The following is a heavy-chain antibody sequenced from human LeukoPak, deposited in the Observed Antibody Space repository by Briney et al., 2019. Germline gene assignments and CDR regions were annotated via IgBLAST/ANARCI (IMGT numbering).Heavy chain of an antibody. V-gene: IGHV3-23*01. Sequence: GGSLRLSCAASGFTVSSNDMSWVRQAPGKGLEWVSVISGSGGTTYYADSVKGRFTISRDNSKNTLYLQMNSLRAEDTAVYYCARGGGYYAIDYWGQGTLVTVSS. CDR1: GFTVSSND. J-gene: IGHJ4*02. CDR3: ARGGGYYAIDY. CDR2: ISGSGGTT. D-gene: IGHD1-26*01.